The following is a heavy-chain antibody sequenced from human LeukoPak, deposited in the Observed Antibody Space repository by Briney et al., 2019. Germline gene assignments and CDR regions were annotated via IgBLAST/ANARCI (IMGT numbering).Heavy chain of an antibody. V-gene: IGHV4-59*01. J-gene: IGHJ6*02. CDR3: ARGCSSASCYGPYYYGMDV. D-gene: IGHD2-2*01. CDR2: IFYSGSS. Sequence: SETLSLTCTVSGGSISSYYWSWIRQPPGKGLEWIGYIFYSGSSNYNPSHRSRVTISVDTSKNQFSLKLSSVTAADTAVYYCARGCSSASCYGPYYYGMDVWGQGTTVTV. CDR1: GGSISSYY.